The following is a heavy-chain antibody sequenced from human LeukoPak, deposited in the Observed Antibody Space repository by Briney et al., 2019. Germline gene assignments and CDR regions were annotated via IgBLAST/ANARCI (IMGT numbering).Heavy chain of an antibody. J-gene: IGHJ4*02. D-gene: IGHD3-22*01. V-gene: IGHV1-2*06. Sequence: ASVKVSCKASGYTFTGYYMHWVRQAPGQGLEWIGRINPNSGGTNYAQKFQGRLTMTRDTSISTAYMELSRLRSDDTAVYYCARGTYYYDSSGYYSYFDYWGQGTLVTVSS. CDR2: INPNSGGT. CDR3: ARGTYYYDSSGYYSYFDY. CDR1: GYTFTGYY.